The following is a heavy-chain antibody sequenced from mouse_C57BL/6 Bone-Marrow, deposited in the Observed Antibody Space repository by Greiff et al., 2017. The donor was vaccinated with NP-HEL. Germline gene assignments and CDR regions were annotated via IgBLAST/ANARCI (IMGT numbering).Heavy chain of an antibody. CDR1: GYSITSGYY. CDR2: ISYDGSN. J-gene: IGHJ2*01. Sequence: EVKLEESGPGLVKPSQSLSLTCSVTGYSITSGYYWNWIRQFPGNKLEWMGYISYDGSNNYNPSLKNRISITRDPSKNQFFLKLNSVTTEDTATYYCARGGGSSYWGQGTTLTVSS. V-gene: IGHV3-6*01. CDR3: ARGGGSSY. D-gene: IGHD1-1*01.